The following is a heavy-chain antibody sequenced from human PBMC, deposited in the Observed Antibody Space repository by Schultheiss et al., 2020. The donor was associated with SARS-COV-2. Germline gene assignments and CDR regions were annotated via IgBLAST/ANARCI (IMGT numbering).Heavy chain of an antibody. Sequence: GGSLRLSCAASGFTFSSYAMSWVRQAPGKGLEWVAVISYDGSNKYYADSVKGRFTISRDNAKNSLYLQMNSLRAEDTAVYYCARVFFSVDGMDVWGQGTTVTVSS. V-gene: IGHV3-30*03. J-gene: IGHJ6*02. CDR3: ARVFFSVDGMDV. D-gene: IGHD3-3*01. CDR1: GFTFSSYA. CDR2: ISYDGSNK.